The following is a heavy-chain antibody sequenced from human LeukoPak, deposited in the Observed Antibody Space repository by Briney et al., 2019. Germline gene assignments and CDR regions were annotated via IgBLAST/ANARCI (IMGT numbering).Heavy chain of an antibody. CDR3: AKDSAKQAARPTLSVY. J-gene: IGHJ4*02. V-gene: IGHV3-30*02. D-gene: IGHD6-6*01. CDR1: GFTFSSYG. CDR2: IRYDGSNK. Sequence: GGSLRLSCAASGFTFSSYGMHWVRQAPGKGLEWVAFIRYDGSNKYYADSVKGRFTVSRDNSKNTLYLQMNSLRAEDTAVYYCAKDSAKQAARPTLSVYWGQGTLVTVSS.